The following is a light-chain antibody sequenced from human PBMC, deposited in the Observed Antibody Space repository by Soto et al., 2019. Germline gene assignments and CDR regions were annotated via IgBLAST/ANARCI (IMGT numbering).Light chain of an antibody. J-gene: IGKJ1*01. CDR3: QQYNGYWT. CDR2: KAS. Sequence: DIQMTQSPSTLSASVGDRVTITCRASQSISDLLAWYQQKPGKAPILLIYKASTLKSGLPSRFSGSGSGTEYSLTISSLQPDDFATYYCQQYNGYWTVGQGTKVEIK. V-gene: IGKV1-5*03. CDR1: QSISDL.